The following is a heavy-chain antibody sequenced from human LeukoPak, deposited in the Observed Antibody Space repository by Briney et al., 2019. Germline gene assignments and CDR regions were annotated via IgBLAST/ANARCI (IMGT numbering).Heavy chain of an antibody. CDR3: AGHMRGTSPFDR. J-gene: IGHJ4*02. CDR2: IYYSGSS. V-gene: IGHV4-39*01. CDR1: GGSINITGYY. D-gene: IGHD2-2*01. Sequence: PETLSLTCTVSGGSINITGYYWGWIRQPPGKGLEWIGSIYYSGSSYYNPSLRSRVTMSVDTSKNQFSLNLSSVTAADTTVYYCAGHMRGTSPFDRWGQGTVATVSS.